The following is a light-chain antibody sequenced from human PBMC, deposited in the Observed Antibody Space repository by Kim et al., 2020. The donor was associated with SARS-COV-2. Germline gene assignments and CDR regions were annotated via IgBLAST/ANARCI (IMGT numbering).Light chain of an antibody. V-gene: IGKV3-11*01. CDR2: DAS. CDR3: QQRSDWPLP. CDR1: QSVGSY. Sequence: CSPGERATLSCRASQSVGSYLAWYQQKPGQAPRLLIYDASKRAIGIPARFSGSGSGTDFTLTISSLEPEDFAVYYCQQRSDWPLPFGGGTKVDIK. J-gene: IGKJ4*01.